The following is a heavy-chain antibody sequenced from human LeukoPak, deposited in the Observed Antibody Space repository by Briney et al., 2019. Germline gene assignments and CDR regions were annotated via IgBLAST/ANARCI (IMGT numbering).Heavy chain of an antibody. J-gene: IGHJ4*02. D-gene: IGHD3-9*01. CDR3: ARGCLTYYDILTGEGYFDY. Sequence: SETLSLTCAVYGGSFSGYYWSWIRQPPGKGLEWIGEINHSGSTNYNPSLKSRVTISVDTSKNRFSLKLSSVTAADTAVYYCARGCLTYYDILTGEGYFDYWGQGTLVTVSS. V-gene: IGHV4-34*01. CDR2: INHSGST. CDR1: GGSFSGYY.